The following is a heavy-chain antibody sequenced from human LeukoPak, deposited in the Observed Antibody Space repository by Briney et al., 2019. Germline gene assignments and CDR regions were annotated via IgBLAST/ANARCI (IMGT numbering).Heavy chain of an antibody. J-gene: IGHJ6*03. CDR3: AKDKNDSGDYSSMDV. CDR1: GFTFSCYA. V-gene: IGHV3-30*02. CDR2: IQYDGRNK. Sequence: PGGSLRLSCAASGFTFSCYAMLWVRQAPGKGLEWVAFIQYDGRNKCCADSVKGRFTVSRDNSKNTLYLQMNSLRVEDTAIHYCAKDKNDSGDYSSMDVWGKGTTVTVSS. D-gene: IGHD4-17*01.